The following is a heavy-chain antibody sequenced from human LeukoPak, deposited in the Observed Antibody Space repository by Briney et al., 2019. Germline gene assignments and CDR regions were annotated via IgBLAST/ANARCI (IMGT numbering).Heavy chain of an antibody. CDR2: INPNSGGT. D-gene: IGHD2-21*02. CDR1: GYTFSGYY. V-gene: IGHV1-2*02. Sequence: GASVIVSCKASGYTFSGYYMHWVRQAPGQGLEWVGWINPNSGGTNYAQKFQGRVTMTRDTSISTAYMELSRLLSGDTAVYYCARGKTMVYCGGDCYRFDNWGQGTLVTVSS. CDR3: ARGKTMVYCGGDCYRFDN. J-gene: IGHJ4*02.